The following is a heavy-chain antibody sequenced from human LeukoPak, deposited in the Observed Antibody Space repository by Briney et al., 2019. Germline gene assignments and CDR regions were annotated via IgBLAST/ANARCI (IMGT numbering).Heavy chain of an antibody. D-gene: IGHD3-10*02. CDR2: IIPIFGTA. J-gene: IGHJ4*02. V-gene: IGHV1-69*06. CDR1: GGTFSSYA. CDR3: ATPDVRGVIV. Sequence: SVKVSCKASGGTFSSYAISWVRQAPGQGLEWMGGIIPIFGTANYAQKFQGRVTMTEDTSTDTAYMELSSLRSEDTAVYYCATPDVRGVIVWGQGTLVTVSS.